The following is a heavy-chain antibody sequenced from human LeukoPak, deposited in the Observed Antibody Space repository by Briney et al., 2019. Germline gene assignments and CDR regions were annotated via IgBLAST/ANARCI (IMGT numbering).Heavy chain of an antibody. CDR2: IYYSGST. J-gene: IGHJ6*03. D-gene: IGHD3-22*01. CDR1: GGSISSSSYY. V-gene: IGHV4-39*02. CDR3: ARDSNYYDSSRPNYYYYYMDV. Sequence: SETLSLTCTVSGGSISSSSYYWGWIRQPPGKGLEWIGTIYYSGSTYHSPSLKSRVTISVDTSKNQFSLKLSSLTAADTAVYYCARDSNYYDSSRPNYYYYYMDVWGKGTTVTVSS.